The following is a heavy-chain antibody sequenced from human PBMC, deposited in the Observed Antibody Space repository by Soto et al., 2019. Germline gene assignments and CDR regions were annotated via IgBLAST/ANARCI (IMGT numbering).Heavy chain of an antibody. CDR3: ARIGPGNYSGMDV. CDR2: IYYSGST. Sequence: LELLSLTCTVSGGSIRSYYWSWIRQPPGKGLEWIGNIYYSGSTDYNPSLKSRVTISVDTSKNQFSLKLSYVTAADTAVYYCARIGPGNYSGMDVWGQGTTVTVSS. V-gene: IGHV4-59*01. J-gene: IGHJ6*02. CDR1: GGSIRSYY.